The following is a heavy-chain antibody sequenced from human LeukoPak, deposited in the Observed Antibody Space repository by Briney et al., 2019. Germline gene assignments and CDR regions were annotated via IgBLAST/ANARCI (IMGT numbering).Heavy chain of an antibody. J-gene: IGHJ5*02. CDR1: GYSISSGYY. CDR3: ARSSIAARRGYNWLRFDP. D-gene: IGHD6-6*01. Sequence: KSSETLSLTCTVSGYSISSGYYWGWIRQPPGKGLEWIGSIYHSGSTYYNPSLKSRVTISVDTSKNQFSLKLSSVTAADTAVYYCARSSIAARRGYNWLRFDPWGQGTLVTVSS. V-gene: IGHV4-38-2*02. CDR2: IYHSGST.